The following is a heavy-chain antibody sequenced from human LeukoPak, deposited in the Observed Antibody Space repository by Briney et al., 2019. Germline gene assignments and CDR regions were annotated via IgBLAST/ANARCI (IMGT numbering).Heavy chain of an antibody. V-gene: IGHV3-23*01. CDR2: MSGSGGST. CDR3: ARVRYGELDV. J-gene: IGHJ6*02. D-gene: IGHD4-17*01. Sequence: GGSLRLSCAASGFTFSSYAMSWVRQAPGKGLEWVSSMSGSGGSTYYADSVKGRFTISRDDSKNTLYLQMNSLRAADTAVYYCARVRYGELDVWGQGTTVTVSS. CDR1: GFTFSSYA.